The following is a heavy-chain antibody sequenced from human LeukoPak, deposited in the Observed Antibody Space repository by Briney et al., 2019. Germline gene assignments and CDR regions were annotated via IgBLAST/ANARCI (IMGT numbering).Heavy chain of an antibody. CDR1: GGSISSYY. CDR3: ARAQYYYDSSGPFDY. CDR2: IYYSGST. D-gene: IGHD3-22*01. Sequence: SETLSLTCTVSGGSISSYYWSWIRQPPGKGLEWIGYIYYSGSTNYNPSLKSRVTISVDTSKNQFSLKLSSVTAADTAVYYCARAQYYYDSSGPFDYWGQGTLVTVSS. V-gene: IGHV4-59*01. J-gene: IGHJ4*02.